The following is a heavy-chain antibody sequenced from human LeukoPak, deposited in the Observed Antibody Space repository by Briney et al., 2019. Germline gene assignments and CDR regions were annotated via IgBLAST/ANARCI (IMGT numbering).Heavy chain of an antibody. Sequence: SETLSLTCAVPGYSISSGYYWGWIRQPPGKGLEWIGSIYHSGSTYYNPSLKSRVTISVDTSKNQFSLKLSSVTAADTAVYYCASRSGMVAARGPMDVWGKGTTVTVSS. D-gene: IGHD2-15*01. CDR1: GYSISSGYY. J-gene: IGHJ6*03. CDR2: IYHSGST. CDR3: ASRSGMVAARGPMDV. V-gene: IGHV4-38-2*01.